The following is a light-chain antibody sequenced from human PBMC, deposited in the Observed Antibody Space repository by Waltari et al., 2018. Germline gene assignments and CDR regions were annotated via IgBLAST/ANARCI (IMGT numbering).Light chain of an antibody. CDR2: GTS. CDR1: QSVTSIS. V-gene: IGKV3-20*01. CDR3: KQYDGLVLT. J-gene: IGKJ4*01. Sequence: EIVLTQSPGTLSLSPGERATPSCRASQSVTSISFSWYQHKPGQAPRLLIYGTSNRATGIPDRFSGSGFGTDFTLTIIRLEPEDFAVYYCKQYDGLVLTFGGGTKVEI.